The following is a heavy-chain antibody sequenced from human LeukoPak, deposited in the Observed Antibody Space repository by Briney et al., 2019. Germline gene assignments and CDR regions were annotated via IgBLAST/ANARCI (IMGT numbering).Heavy chain of an antibody. CDR3: ARQGGYSSPFSV. V-gene: IGHV4-59*08. D-gene: IGHD6-6*01. J-gene: IGHJ6*04. CDR1: GGSISSYY. Sequence: PSETLSLTCSVSGGSISSYYWSWIRQPPGKGLEWIGYVYSGSTDYNPSLKSRVAISIDTSKNQFSLKLSSVTAADTAVYYCARQGGYSSPFSVWGKGTTVAVSS. CDR2: VYSGST.